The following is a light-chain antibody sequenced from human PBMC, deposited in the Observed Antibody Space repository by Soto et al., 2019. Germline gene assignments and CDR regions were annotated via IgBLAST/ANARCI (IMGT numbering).Light chain of an antibody. CDR2: ANT. CDR3: QSYDDSLGGHVI. J-gene: IGLJ2*01. Sequence: QAVVTQPPSVSGAPGQRVTISCTGSSSYSGAGYDVHWYQQLPGTAPKLLIYANTNRPSGVPDRFSGSKSGTSASLAITGLQAEDEADYYCQSYDDSLGGHVIFGGGTQLTVL. CDR1: SSYSGAGYD. V-gene: IGLV1-40*01.